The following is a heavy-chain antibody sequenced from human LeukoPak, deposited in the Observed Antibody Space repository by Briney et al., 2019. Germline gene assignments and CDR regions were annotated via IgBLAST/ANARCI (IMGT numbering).Heavy chain of an antibody. CDR3: ARDQRGYSGYDSEVFDY. Sequence: GGSLRLSCAASGFTFSSFSMNWVRQAPGKGLEWVAYISSGSSTRYYAHSVKGRFTISRDNARNSLYLQMNSLRDGDTAVYYCARDQRGYSGYDSEVFDYWGQGTLVTVSS. D-gene: IGHD5-12*01. CDR1: GFTFSSFS. CDR2: ISSGSSTR. V-gene: IGHV3-48*02. J-gene: IGHJ4*02.